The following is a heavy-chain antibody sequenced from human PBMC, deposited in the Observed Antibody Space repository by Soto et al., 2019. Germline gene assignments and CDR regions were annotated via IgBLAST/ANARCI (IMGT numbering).Heavy chain of an antibody. CDR2: IYYSGST. J-gene: IGHJ4*02. Sequence: PSETLSLTCTVSGDSIISNSYFWAWIRQPPGQGLEWIGSIYYSGSTYHNPSLKSRATILLDTSNNQFSLKVYSVTTADTAVYYCASGPGPTNYYDILTGPQGIFDYWGQGTLVTVSS. CDR3: ASGPGPTNYYDILTGPQGIFDY. CDR1: GDSIISNSYF. V-gene: IGHV4-39*07. D-gene: IGHD3-9*01.